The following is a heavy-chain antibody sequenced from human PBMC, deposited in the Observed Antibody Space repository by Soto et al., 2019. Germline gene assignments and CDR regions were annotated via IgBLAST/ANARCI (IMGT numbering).Heavy chain of an antibody. CDR3: ARDLSPSIAALRGDYYYYGMDV. V-gene: IGHV1-2*02. J-gene: IGHJ6*02. CDR1: GYTFTGYY. Sequence: GASVKVSCKASGYTFTGYYMHWVRQAPGQGLEWMGWINPNSGGTNYAQKFQGRVTMTRDTSISTAYMELSRLRSDDTAVYYCARDLSPSIAALRGDYYYYGMDVWGQGTTVTVSS. D-gene: IGHD6-6*01. CDR2: INPNSGGT.